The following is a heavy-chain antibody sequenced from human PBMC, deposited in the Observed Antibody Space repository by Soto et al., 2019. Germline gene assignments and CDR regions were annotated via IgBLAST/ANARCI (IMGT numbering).Heavy chain of an antibody. J-gene: IGHJ4*02. Sequence: SETLSLTCAVYGVSFSGYYWIWIRQPPGKGLEWIGEINHSGSTNYNPSLKSRVTISVDTSKNQFSLKLSSVTAADTAVYYCARALRYSSSWYVGDDYWGQGTLVTVSS. CDR1: GVSFSGYY. CDR3: ARALRYSSSWYVGDDY. D-gene: IGHD6-13*01. CDR2: INHSGST. V-gene: IGHV4-34*01.